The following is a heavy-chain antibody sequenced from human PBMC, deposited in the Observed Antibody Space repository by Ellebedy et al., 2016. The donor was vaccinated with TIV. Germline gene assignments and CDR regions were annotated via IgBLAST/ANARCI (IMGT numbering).Heavy chain of an antibody. Sequence: SETLSLTCAVYGGSFSGYYWSWIRQPPGKGLEWIGEINHSGSTNYNPSLKSRVTISVDTSKNQFSLKLSSVTAADTAVYYCARGRGSGSQNYYYGMDVWGQGTTVTVSS. V-gene: IGHV4-34*01. D-gene: IGHD3-10*01. CDR1: GGSFSGYY. CDR3: ARGRGSGSQNYYYGMDV. J-gene: IGHJ6*02. CDR2: INHSGST.